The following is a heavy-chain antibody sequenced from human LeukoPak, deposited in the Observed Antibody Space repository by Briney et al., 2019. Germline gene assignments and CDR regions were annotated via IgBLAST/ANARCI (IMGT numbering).Heavy chain of an antibody. V-gene: IGHV3-9*01. CDR1: GFTFDDYA. D-gene: IGHD6-13*01. CDR3: ARPSSSSKPTSYYYYGMDV. J-gene: IGHJ6*02. Sequence: PGRSLRLSCAASGFTFDDYAMHWVRQAPGKGLEWVSGISWNSGSIGYADSVKGRFTISRDNAKNSLYLQMNSLRAEDTALYYCARPSSSSKPTSYYYYGMDVWGQGTTVTVSS. CDR2: ISWNSGSI.